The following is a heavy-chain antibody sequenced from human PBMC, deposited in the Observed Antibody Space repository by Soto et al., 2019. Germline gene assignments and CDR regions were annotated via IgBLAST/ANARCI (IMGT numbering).Heavy chain of an antibody. J-gene: IGHJ3*02. V-gene: IGHV6-1*01. CDR1: GDSVSSNSAA. D-gene: IGHD4-17*01. CDR2: TYYRSKWYN. CDR3: ARDNGRGLGGDYGPKRAFDI. Sequence: PSQTLSLTCAISGDSVSSNSAAWNWIRQSPSRGLEWLGRTYYRSKWYNDYAVSVKSRITINPDTSKNQFSLQLNSVTPEDTAVYYCARDNGRGLGGDYGPKRAFDIWGQGTMVTVSS.